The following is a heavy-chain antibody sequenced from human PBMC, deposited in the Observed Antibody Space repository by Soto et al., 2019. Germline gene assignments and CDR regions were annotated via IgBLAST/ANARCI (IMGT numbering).Heavy chain of an antibody. Sequence: SVKVSCMASGFTFTSSAVQWVRQARGQRLEWIGWIVVGSGNTNYAQKFQERVTITRDMSTSTAYMELSSLRSEDTAVYYCAADRSGEEYSSGWDYYYGMDVWGQGTTVTVSS. CDR1: GFTFTSSA. J-gene: IGHJ6*02. CDR2: IVVGSGNT. V-gene: IGHV1-58*01. D-gene: IGHD6-19*01. CDR3: AADRSGEEYSSGWDYYYGMDV.